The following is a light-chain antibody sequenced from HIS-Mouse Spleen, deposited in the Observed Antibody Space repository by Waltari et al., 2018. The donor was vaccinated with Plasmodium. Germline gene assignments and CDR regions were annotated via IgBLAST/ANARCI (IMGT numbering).Light chain of an antibody. V-gene: IGLV2-23*01. CDR3: CSYAGSSTVV. CDR1: RSDVGSYNI. Sequence: QSALTQPASVSGSPGQSITLSCTGTRSDVGSYNIFSWYQQPPGKAPKLMVYAASKRPSGVSNRFSGSKSGNTASLTISGLQAEEEADYYCCSYAGSSTVVFGGGTKLTVL. J-gene: IGLJ2*01. CDR2: AAS.